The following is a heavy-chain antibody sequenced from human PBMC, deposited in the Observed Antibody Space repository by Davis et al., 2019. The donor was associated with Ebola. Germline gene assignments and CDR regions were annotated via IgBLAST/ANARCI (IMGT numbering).Heavy chain of an antibody. CDR2: ISSCGSTI. CDR3: ARDLSRYCSTTNCYTVDY. CDR1: GFTFSDYY. J-gene: IGHJ4*02. V-gene: IGHV3-11*04. D-gene: IGHD2-2*02. Sequence: PGGSLRLSCTASGFTFSDYYMSWIRQAPGKGLEWVSYISSCGSTIYSADSVKGRFSISRDNAKNSLYLQMNSLRAEDTAVYYCARDLSRYCSTTNCYTVDYWGQGTLVTVSS.